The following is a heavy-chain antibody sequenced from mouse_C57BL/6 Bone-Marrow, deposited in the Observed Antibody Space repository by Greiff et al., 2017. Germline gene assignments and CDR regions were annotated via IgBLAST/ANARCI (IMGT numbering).Heavy chain of an antibody. CDR2: IDPSDSET. D-gene: IGHD1-1*01. Sequence: QVQLQQPGAELVRPGSSVSLSCKASGYTFTSYWMHCVKQRPIQGLEWIGNIDPSDSETNYNQKFKDKATLTVDKSSSTAYMQFSSLTSEDSAVYYCARGLLRFYYAMDYWGQGTSVTVSS. V-gene: IGHV1-52*01. J-gene: IGHJ4*01. CDR1: GYTFTSYW. CDR3: ARGLLRFYYAMDY.